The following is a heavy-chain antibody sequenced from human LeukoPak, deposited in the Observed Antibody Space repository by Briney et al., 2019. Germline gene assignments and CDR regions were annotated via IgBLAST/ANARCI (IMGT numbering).Heavy chain of an antibody. J-gene: IGHJ3*02. D-gene: IGHD1-26*01. CDR2: IYYSGST. Sequence: SETLSLTCTVSGGSISSYYWSWIRQPPGKGLEWIGYIYYSGSTNYNPSLKSRVTISVDTSKNQFSLKLSSVTAADTAVYYCARLPYSGSYQGAFDIWGQGTMVTVSS. CDR1: GGSISSYY. V-gene: IGHV4-59*08. CDR3: ARLPYSGSYQGAFDI.